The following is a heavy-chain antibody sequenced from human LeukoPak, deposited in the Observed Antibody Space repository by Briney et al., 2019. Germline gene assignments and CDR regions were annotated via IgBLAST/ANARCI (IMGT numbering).Heavy chain of an antibody. V-gene: IGHV1-2*04. CDR2: INPNSGGT. CDR1: GYTFTGYY. J-gene: IGHJ4*02. D-gene: IGHD2-15*01. CDR3: ARTRVAATRELGY. Sequence: ASVKVSCTASGYTFTGYYMHWVRQAPGQGLEWMGWINPNSGGTNYAQKFQGWVTMTRDTSISTAYMELSRLRSDDTAVYYCARTRVAATRELGYWGQGTLVTVSS.